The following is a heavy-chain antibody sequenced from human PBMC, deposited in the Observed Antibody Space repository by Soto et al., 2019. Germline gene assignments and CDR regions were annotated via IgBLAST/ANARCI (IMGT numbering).Heavy chain of an antibody. J-gene: IGHJ6*03. V-gene: IGHV4-34*01. D-gene: IGHD1-1*01. CDR2: INHSGST. CDR1: GGSFSGYY. Sequence: PSETLSLTCAVYGGSFSGYYWSWIRQPPGKGLEWIGEINHSGSTNYNPSLKSRVTISVDTSKNQFSLKLSSVTAADTAVYYCARSGNSRRYYYYYYMDVWGKGTTVT. CDR3: ARSGNSRRYYYYYYMDV.